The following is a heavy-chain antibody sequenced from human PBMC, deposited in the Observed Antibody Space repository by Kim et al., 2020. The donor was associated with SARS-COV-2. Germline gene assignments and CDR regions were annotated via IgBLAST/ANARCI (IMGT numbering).Heavy chain of an antibody. Sequence: SQTLSLTCAISGDSISSSRVAWYWIRQSPSRGLEWLGRASYRSNWDYDYAVSVKSRINVNPDTSQNHFSLQLNSVTPEDTAVYYCARGYKYALDYWGQGTLVTVSS. CDR1: GDSISSSRVA. CDR2: ASYRSNWDY. CDR3: ARGYKYALDY. D-gene: IGHD2-8*01. V-gene: IGHV6-1*01. J-gene: IGHJ4*02.